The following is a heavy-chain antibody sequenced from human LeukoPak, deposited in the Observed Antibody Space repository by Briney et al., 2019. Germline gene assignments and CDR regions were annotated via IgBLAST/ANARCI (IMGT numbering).Heavy chain of an antibody. D-gene: IGHD3-22*01. CDR3: TRARYYYDTSGRCSDY. Sequence: GESLKISCQGSGYSFTSYWIGWVRQMPGKGLEWMGTIYPGDSDTRYSPFFQGQVTISADKSISTAYLQWSSLKASDTAMYYCTRARYYYDTSGRCSDYWGQGTLVTVSS. V-gene: IGHV5-51*01. CDR1: GYSFTSYW. CDR2: IYPGDSDT. J-gene: IGHJ4*02.